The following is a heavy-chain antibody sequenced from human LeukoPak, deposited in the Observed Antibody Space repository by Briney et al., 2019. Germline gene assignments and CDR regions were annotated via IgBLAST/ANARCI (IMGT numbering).Heavy chain of an antibody. D-gene: IGHD3-22*01. CDR1: GFTFSSYA. V-gene: IGHV3-23*01. CDR2: ISGSGGST. CDR3: AKDWVGGSGYYYRPPSFDY. Sequence: SGGSLRLSCAASGFTFSSYAMRWVRQAPGKGLEWVSAISGSGGSTYYADSVKGRFTISRDNSKNTLYLQMNSLRAEDTAVYYCAKDWVGGSGYYYRPPSFDYWGQGTLVTVSS. J-gene: IGHJ4*02.